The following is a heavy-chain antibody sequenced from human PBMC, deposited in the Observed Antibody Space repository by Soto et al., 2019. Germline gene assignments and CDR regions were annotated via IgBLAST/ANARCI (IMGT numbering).Heavy chain of an antibody. V-gene: IGHV3-33*01. CDR3: VREWRLRFDR. D-gene: IGHD5-12*01. CDR2: IWYDGSEE. Sequence: GGSLRLSCVVSGFTIDSVAMHWVRQAPGAGLEYVAGIWYDGSEEYYGDSVKGRFTVSRDISKSTFYLQMNRLRAEDTALYYCVREWRLRFDRWGQGTRVTVSS. CDR1: GFTIDSVA. J-gene: IGHJ4*02.